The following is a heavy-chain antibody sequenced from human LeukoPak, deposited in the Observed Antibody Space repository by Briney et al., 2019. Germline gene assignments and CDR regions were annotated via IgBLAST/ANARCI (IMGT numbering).Heavy chain of an antibody. CDR3: AGGDRIAAAGKGVGY. V-gene: IGHV3-48*01. CDR2: ISSSSTI. J-gene: IGHJ4*02. D-gene: IGHD6-13*01. CDR1: GFTFSTYS. Sequence: GGSLRLSCAASGFTFSTYSMNWVRQAPGKGLEWVSYISSSSTICYADSVKGRFTISRDNAKNSLYLQMNSLRAEDTAVYYCAGGDRIAAAGKGVGYWGQGTLVTVSS.